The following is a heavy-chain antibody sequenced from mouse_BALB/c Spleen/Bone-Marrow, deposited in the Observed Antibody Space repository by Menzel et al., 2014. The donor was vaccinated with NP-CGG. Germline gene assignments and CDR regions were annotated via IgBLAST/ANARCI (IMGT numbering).Heavy chain of an antibody. CDR1: GFTLSGYN. D-gene: IGHD1-2*01. Sequence: EVQGVESGGGLVKPGGSLKLSCAASGFTLSGYNMSWVRQTPGKRLEWVATISSGGGYTYYLESVKGRFTISRDNAENSLYLQMSSLKSEDTAMYYCTKCLRLRKYFDVWGAGTTVTVSS. CDR2: ISSGGGYT. V-gene: IGHV5-6-4*01. CDR3: TKCLRLRKYFDV. J-gene: IGHJ1*01.